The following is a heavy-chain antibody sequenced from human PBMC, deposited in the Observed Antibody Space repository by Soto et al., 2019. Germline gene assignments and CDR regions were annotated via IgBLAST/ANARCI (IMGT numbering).Heavy chain of an antibody. J-gene: IGHJ5*02. Sequence: VQLVETGGGLIQPGGSLRLSCAATGFTVSSYYMSWVRQAPGKGLEWVSVIYSVGTTYYADSVKGRFTISRDDSKNTLYLQMNNVRVEDTAVYYCARGATRDNMMESPWGQGTLVTVSS. D-gene: IGHD3-16*01. V-gene: IGHV3-53*02. CDR2: IYSVGTT. CDR3: ARGATRDNMMESP. CDR1: GFTVSSYY.